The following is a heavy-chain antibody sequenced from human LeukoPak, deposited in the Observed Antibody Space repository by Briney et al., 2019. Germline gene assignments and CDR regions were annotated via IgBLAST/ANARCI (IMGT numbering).Heavy chain of an antibody. CDR3: ATDPSYYDSSGRYYYYMDV. V-gene: IGHV3-21*01. D-gene: IGHD3-22*01. CDR1: GFTFSIYS. J-gene: IGHJ6*03. Sequence: GGSLRLSCAASGFTFSIYSMNWVRQAPGKGLEWVSSISSSSSYIYYADSVKGRFTISRDNAKNSLYLQMDSLRAEDTAVYYCATDPSYYDSSGRYYYYMDVWGKGTTVTVSS. CDR2: ISSSSSYI.